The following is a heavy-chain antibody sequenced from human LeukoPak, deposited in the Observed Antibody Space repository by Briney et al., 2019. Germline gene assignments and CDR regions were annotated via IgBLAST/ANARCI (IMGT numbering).Heavy chain of an antibody. V-gene: IGHV3-49*03. J-gene: IGHJ4*02. CDR2: IRSKAYGGIT. CDR1: GFTFGDYA. Sequence: GGSLRLSCTASGFTFGDYAMSWFRQAPGKGLEWVGFIRSKAYGGITEYAASVKGRFTISRDDSKSIAYLQMNSLKTEDTAVYYCTRDTPDYDILTGYPVDWYYFDYWGQGTLVTVSS. D-gene: IGHD3-9*01. CDR3: TRDTPDYDILTGYPVDWYYFDY.